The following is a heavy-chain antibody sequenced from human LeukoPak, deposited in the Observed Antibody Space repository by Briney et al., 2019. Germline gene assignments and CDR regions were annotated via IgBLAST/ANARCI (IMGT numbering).Heavy chain of an antibody. CDR2: IYYSGST. CDR3: ARGPQWELLGTSFDY. V-gene: IGHV4-59*01. J-gene: IGHJ4*02. CDR1: GGSISSYH. Sequence: SETLSLTCTVSGGSISSYHWSWIRQPPGKGLEWIGYIYYSGSTNYNPSPKSRVTISVDTSKNQFSLKLSSVTAADTAVYYCARGPQWELLGTSFDYWGQGTLVTVSS. D-gene: IGHD1-26*01.